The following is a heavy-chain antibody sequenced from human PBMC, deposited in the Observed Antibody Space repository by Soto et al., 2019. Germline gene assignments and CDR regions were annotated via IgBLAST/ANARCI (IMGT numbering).Heavy chain of an antibody. Sequence: SETLSLTCTVSGGSISSYYWSWIRQPPGKGLEWIGYIYYSGSTNYNPSLKSRVTISVDTSKNQFSLKTSSVTAADTAVYYCARSYGSAIDYWGQGNLVTVSS. CDR1: GGSISSYY. J-gene: IGHJ4*02. CDR2: IYYSGST. CDR3: ARSYGSAIDY. V-gene: IGHV4-59*08. D-gene: IGHD1-26*01.